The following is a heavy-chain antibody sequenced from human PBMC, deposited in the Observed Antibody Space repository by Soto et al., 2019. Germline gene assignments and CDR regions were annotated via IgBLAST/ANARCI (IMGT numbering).Heavy chain of an antibody. V-gene: IGHV1-2*02. CDR2: INPKSGLT. CDR3: ARRDRSGSFDY. Sequence: QVQLVQSGAEAKKTGASVKVSCKADGYTFTDYYIHWVRLAPGQGLDWMGYINPKSGLTSHAQNFRGRVSMPRDTSRSTVDMELNSLTSDDGATYCCARRDRSGSFDYWGQGTQVYVSS. D-gene: IGHD5-12*01. CDR1: GYTFTDYY. J-gene: IGHJ4*01.